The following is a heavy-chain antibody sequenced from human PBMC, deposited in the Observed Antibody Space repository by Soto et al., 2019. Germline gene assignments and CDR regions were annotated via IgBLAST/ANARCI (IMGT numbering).Heavy chain of an antibody. CDR1: GGTFSSYA. V-gene: IGHV1-69*01. Sequence: QVQLVQSGAEVKKPGSSVKVSCKASGGTFSSYAISWVRQAPGQGLEWMGGIIPIFGTANYAQKFQGRVTITADESTSTAYMELSSLRSEDTAVYYCARDGGYCTNGVCYRNWFAPWGQGTLVTVSS. CDR3: ARDGGYCTNGVCYRNWFAP. CDR2: IIPIFGTA. J-gene: IGHJ5*02. D-gene: IGHD2-8*01.